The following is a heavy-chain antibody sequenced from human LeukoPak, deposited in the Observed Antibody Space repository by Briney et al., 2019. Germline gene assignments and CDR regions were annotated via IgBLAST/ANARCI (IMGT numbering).Heavy chain of an antibody. CDR3: ARERQNKDFWSGGDY. D-gene: IGHD3-3*01. CDR1: GFTFDDYD. CDR2: ISWNSGII. J-gene: IGHJ4*02. V-gene: IGHV3-9*01. Sequence: GGSLRLSCAASGFTFDDYDMHWVRQAPGKGLEWVSDISWNSGIIDYADSVKGRFTISRDNAKNSLYLQMNTLRPEDTAVYYCARERQNKDFWSGGDYWGQGTLVTVSS.